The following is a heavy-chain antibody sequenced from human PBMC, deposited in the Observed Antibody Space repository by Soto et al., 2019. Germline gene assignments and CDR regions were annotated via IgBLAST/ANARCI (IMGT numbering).Heavy chain of an antibody. D-gene: IGHD5-18*01. CDR1: GFTFSSYW. CDR2: INPDGTTT. J-gene: IGHJ4*02. Sequence: GGSLRLSCAAPGFTFSSYWMPWVRQAPGKGLVWVSRINPDGTTTTYADSVKGRFTISRDNAKNTLYLQMNSLRGDDTAVYYCARVTTGRYGVSNFWGQGTLVNVSS. V-gene: IGHV3-74*01. CDR3: ARVTTGRYGVSNF.